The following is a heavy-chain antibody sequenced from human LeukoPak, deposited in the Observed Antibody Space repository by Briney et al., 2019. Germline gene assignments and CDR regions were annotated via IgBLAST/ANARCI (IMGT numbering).Heavy chain of an antibody. D-gene: IGHD3-22*01. Sequence: GASVKVSCKASGYTFTSYYMHWVRQAPGQGLEWMGIINPSGGSTSYAQKFQGRVTITADESTTTAYMELSSLRSEDTAVYYCARPWDSGGYFGSRLDYWGQGTLVTVSS. V-gene: IGHV1-46*01. CDR1: GYTFTSYY. J-gene: IGHJ4*02. CDR3: ARPWDSGGYFGSRLDY. CDR2: INPSGGST.